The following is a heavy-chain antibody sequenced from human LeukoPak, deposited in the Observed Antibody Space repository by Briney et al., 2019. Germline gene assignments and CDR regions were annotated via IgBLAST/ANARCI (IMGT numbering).Heavy chain of an antibody. V-gene: IGHV3-23*01. D-gene: IGHD6-13*01. J-gene: IGHJ4*02. CDR3: ATDLRRAAARTLDY. Sequence: GGSLRLSCAASGFTFSSYAMSWVRQAPGKGLEWVSAISDSGGSTYYADSVKGRFTISRDNSKNTLYLQMNSLRAEDTAVYYCATDLRRAAARTLDYWGQGTLVTVSS. CDR2: ISDSGGST. CDR1: GFTFSSYA.